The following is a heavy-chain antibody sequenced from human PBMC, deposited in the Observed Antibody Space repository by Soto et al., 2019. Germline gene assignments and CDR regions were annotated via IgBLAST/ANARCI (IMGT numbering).Heavy chain of an antibody. J-gene: IGHJ6*02. CDR3: ARVGSTSLYYYYYGMDV. CDR1: GGTFSSYA. D-gene: IGHD2-2*01. V-gene: IGHV1-69*06. Sequence: SVEVSCKASGGTFSSYASSWVRQAPVQGLEWMGGIIPIFGTANYAQKFQGRVTITADKSTSTAYMELTSLRSEDTAVYYCARVGSTSLYYYYYGMDVWGQGTTVTV. CDR2: IIPIFGTA.